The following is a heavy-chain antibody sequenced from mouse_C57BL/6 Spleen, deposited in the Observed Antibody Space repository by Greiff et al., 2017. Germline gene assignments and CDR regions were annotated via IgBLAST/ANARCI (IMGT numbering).Heavy chain of an antibody. D-gene: IGHD1-1*01. V-gene: IGHV1-39*01. J-gene: IGHJ1*03. CDR2: INPNYGTT. CDR3: ARSDYYGSREYIDV. CDR1: GYSFTDYN. Sequence: VQLKQSGPELVKPGASVKISCKASGYSFTDYNMNWVKQSNGKSLEWIGVINPNYGTTSYNQKFKGKATLTVDQSSSTAYMQLNSLTSEDSAVYYCARSDYYGSREYIDVWGTGTTVTVSS.